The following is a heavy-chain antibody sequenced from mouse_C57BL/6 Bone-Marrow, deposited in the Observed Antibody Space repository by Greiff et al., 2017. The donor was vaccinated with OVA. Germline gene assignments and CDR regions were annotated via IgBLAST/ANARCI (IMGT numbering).Heavy chain of an antibody. V-gene: IGHV5-4*01. CDR1: GFTFSSYA. J-gene: IGHJ3*01. Sequence: EVQLVESGGGLVKPGGSLKLSCAASGFTFSSYAMSWVRQTPEKRLEWVATISDGGSYTYYPDNVKGRFTISRDNAKNNLYLQMSHLKSEDTAMYDCARDPYDYDVPFAYWGQGTLVTVSA. CDR2: ISDGGSYT. D-gene: IGHD2-4*01. CDR3: ARDPYDYDVPFAY.